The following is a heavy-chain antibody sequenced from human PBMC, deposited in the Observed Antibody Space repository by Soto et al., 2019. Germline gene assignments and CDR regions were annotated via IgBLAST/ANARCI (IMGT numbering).Heavy chain of an antibody. V-gene: IGHV3-21*01. CDR2: ISGSSRYI. CDR3: ATVTRSGWD. J-gene: IGHJ4*02. CDR1: GFTFSSYS. D-gene: IGHD6-19*01. Sequence: EVQLVESGGGLVKPGGSLRVSCAASGFTFSSYSMNWVRQAPGKGLEWVSSISGSSRYIYYADAVKVRFTISRDNAKNSLYLQMNSLRVEDTAVYYCATVTRSGWDWGQGTLVTVSS.